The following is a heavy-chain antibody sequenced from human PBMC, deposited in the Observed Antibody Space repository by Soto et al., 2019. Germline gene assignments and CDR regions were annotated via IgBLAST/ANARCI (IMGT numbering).Heavy chain of an antibody. D-gene: IGHD5-12*01. CDR2: ISYDGSNK. V-gene: IGHV3-30-3*01. J-gene: IGHJ6*02. Sequence: PGGSLRLSCAASGFTFSSYAMHWVRQAPGKGLEWVAVISYDGSNKYYADSVKGRFTISRDNSKNTLYLQMNSLRAEDTAVYYCARESGYLMDYYYYGRDVWGQGTTVAVSS. CDR3: ARESGYLMDYYYYGRDV. CDR1: GFTFSSYA.